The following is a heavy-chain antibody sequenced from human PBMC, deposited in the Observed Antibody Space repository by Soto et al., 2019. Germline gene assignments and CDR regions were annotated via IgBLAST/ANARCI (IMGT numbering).Heavy chain of an antibody. CDR1: GGAFSMYA. D-gene: IGHD5-12*01. CDR3: ASSVEMATISSYFDY. J-gene: IGHJ4*02. CDR2: IIPIFGTA. V-gene: IGHV1-69*06. Sequence: SVKVYCKAAGGAFSMYAISCVLQTPRQGRDWMGGIIPIFGTANYAQKFQGRVTITADKSTSTAYMELSSLRSEDTAVYYCASSVEMATISSYFDYWGQGTLVTVSS.